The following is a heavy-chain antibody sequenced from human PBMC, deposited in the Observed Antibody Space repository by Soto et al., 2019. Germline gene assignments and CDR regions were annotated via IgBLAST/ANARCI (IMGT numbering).Heavy chain of an antibody. CDR2: IYYNGNT. CDR1: GGSISNHY. Sequence: QVQLQESGPGLVKPSETLSLTCSVSGGSISNHYWSWIRQPPGTGLEWIGYIYYNGNTNYKPSLKSRVTMSVDTSRHKISLKLTTVTAADTAVYYCTRANWYSEYWGQGPMVTVSS. J-gene: IGHJ4*02. V-gene: IGHV4-59*11. CDR3: TRANWYSEY. D-gene: IGHD7-27*01.